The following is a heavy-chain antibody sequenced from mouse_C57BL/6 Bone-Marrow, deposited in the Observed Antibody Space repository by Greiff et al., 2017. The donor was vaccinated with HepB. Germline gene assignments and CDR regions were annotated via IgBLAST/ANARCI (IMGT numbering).Heavy chain of an antibody. Sequence: QVQLQQPGAELVKPGASVKLSCKASGYTFTSYWMHWVKQRPGQGLEWIGMIHPNSGSTNYNEKFKSKATLTVDKSSSTAYMQLSSLTSEDSAVYYGATPYYSKEFDYWGQGTTLTVSS. V-gene: IGHV1-64*01. CDR3: ATPYYSKEFDY. CDR1: GYTFTSYW. D-gene: IGHD2-5*01. CDR2: IHPNSGST. J-gene: IGHJ2*01.